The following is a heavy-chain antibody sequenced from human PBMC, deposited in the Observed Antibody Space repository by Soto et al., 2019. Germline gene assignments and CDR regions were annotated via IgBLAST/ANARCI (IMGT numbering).Heavy chain of an antibody. CDR3: ARSMDVTLTVVDRDEYFDS. V-gene: IGHV4-59*01. D-gene: IGHD3-22*01. CDR2: IHYSGST. Sequence: QVQLQESGPGLVKPSETLSLTCTVSGGSIGSLHWSWIRQPPGKGLEWIGYIHYSGSTNYNPSLESRVTISVDTSKNQFSLKLSSVTAADTAVYYCARSMDVTLTVVDRDEYFDSWGQGTLVTVSS. CDR1: GGSIGSLH. J-gene: IGHJ4*02.